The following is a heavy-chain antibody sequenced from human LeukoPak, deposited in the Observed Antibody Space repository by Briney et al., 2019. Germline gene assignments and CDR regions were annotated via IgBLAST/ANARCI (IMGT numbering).Heavy chain of an antibody. D-gene: IGHD1-26*01. J-gene: IGHJ6*03. V-gene: IGHV3-15*01. CDR1: GFTFSNAW. Sequence: GESLRLSCAASGFTFSNAWMSWVRQAPGKGLEWVGRIKSKTDGGTTDYAAPVKGRFTISRDDSKNTLYLQMNSLKTEDTAVYYCTTGAGSYRMYYYYYMDVWGKGTTVTVSS. CDR3: TTGAGSYRMYYYYYMDV. CDR2: IKSKTDGGTT.